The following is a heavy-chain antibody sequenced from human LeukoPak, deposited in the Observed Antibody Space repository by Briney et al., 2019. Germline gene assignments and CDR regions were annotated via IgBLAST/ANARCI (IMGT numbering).Heavy chain of an antibody. V-gene: IGHV3-30-3*01. J-gene: IGHJ3*02. Sequence: GGSLRLSCAASGFTFSSYAMHWVRQAPGKGLEWVAVISYDGSNKYYADSVKGRFTISRDNSKNTLYLQMNSLRAEDTAVYYCANRPRNYYDDAFDIWGQGTMVTVSS. CDR2: ISYDGSNK. CDR3: ANRPRNYYDDAFDI. CDR1: GFTFSSYA. D-gene: IGHD3-22*01.